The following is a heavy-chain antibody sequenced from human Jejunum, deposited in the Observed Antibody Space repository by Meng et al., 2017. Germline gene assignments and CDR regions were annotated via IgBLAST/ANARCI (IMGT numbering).Heavy chain of an antibody. CDR3: ARDLLGPAIAASGYFDP. CDR2: IYHTGST. J-gene: IGHJ5*02. Sequence: VAAPGLVKPSGPLSLTCAFSVGSISDSNWWSWVRQPPGKGLEWIGEIYHTGSTNYNPSLKSRVTMSLDKSKNQFFLDLTSVTAADTAVYYCARDLLGPAIAASGYFDPWGQGTLVTVSS. V-gene: IGHV4-4*02. CDR1: VGSISDSNW. D-gene: IGHD5-12*01.